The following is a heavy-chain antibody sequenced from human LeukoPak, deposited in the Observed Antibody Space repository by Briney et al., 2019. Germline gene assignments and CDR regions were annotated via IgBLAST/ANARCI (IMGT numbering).Heavy chain of an antibody. D-gene: IGHD3-22*01. V-gene: IGHV3-30*18. CDR1: GFTFSSYG. CDR2: ISYDGSNK. J-gene: IGHJ4*02. Sequence: GGSLRLSCAASGFTFSSYGMHWVRQAPGKGLEWVAVISYDGSNKYYADSVKGRFTISRDNSKNTLYLQMNSLRAEDTAVYYCAKVPSSSYSRWGQGTLVTVSS. CDR3: AKVPSSSYSR.